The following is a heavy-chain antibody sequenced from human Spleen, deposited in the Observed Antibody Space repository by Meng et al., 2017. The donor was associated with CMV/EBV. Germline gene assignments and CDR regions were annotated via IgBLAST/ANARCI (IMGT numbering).Heavy chain of an antibody. CDR1: GYTFSRYG. CDR3: ARGQMSDFDYIRGFDY. D-gene: IGHD5-12*01. J-gene: IGHJ4*02. V-gene: IGHV1-18*01. Sequence: ASVKVSCKASGYTFSRYGISWVRQAPGQGLEWLGWVGGCDGDTNYAPELQGRVTMTTDTATNTAYMELRSLRSDDTAVYYCARGQMSDFDYIRGFDYWGQGTEVTVSS. CDR2: VGGCDGDT.